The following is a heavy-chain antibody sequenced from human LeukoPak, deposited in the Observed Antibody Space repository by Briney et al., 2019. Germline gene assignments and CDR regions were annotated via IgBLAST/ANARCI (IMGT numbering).Heavy chain of an antibody. CDR3: ARYIVGATNWLDP. CDR2: IYTSWST. CDR1: GVSISSGSYY. Sequence: PSQSLCLTCTVSGVSISSGSYYWVWLPQPAGKGLEWIVRIYTSWSTNYNPSLKSRVTISVDTSKNQFSLKLSSVTAADTAVYYCARYIVGATNWLDPWGQGTLVTVSS. D-gene: IGHD1-26*01. J-gene: IGHJ5*02. V-gene: IGHV4-61*02.